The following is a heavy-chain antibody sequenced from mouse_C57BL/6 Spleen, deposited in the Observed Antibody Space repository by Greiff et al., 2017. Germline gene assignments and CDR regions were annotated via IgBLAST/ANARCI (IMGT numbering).Heavy chain of an antibody. CDR2: IYPGSGST. CDR1: GYTFTSYW. CDR3: ARKRDDYVAWFAY. J-gene: IGHJ3*01. D-gene: IGHD2-4*01. Sequence: QVQLQQPGAELVKPGASVKMSCKASGYTFTSYWITWVKQRPGQGLEWIGDIYPGSGSTNYNEKFKSKATLTVDTSSSTAYMQLSSLTSEDSAVYYCARKRDDYVAWFAYWGQGTLVTVSA. V-gene: IGHV1-55*01.